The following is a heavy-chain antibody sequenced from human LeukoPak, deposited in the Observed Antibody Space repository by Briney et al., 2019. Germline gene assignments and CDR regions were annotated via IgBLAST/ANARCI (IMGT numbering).Heavy chain of an antibody. J-gene: IGHJ5*02. CDR1: SGSISSSNW. V-gene: IGHV4-4*02. CDR2: IYHSGST. D-gene: IGHD3-3*01. Sequence: SGTLSLTCAVSSGSISSSNWWSWVRQPPGKGLEWIGEIYHSGSTNYNPSLKSRITISVDKSKNQFSLNLSSVTAADTAVYYCARADLARGWFDPWGQGTLVTVSS. CDR3: ARADLARGWFDP.